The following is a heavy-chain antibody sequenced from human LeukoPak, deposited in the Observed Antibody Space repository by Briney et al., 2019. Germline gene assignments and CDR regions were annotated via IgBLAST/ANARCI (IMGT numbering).Heavy chain of an antibody. CDR2: INPNSGGT. Sequence: ASVKVSCKASRYTFTGYYMHWVRQAPGQGLEWMGRINPNSGGTNYAQKFQGRVTMTRDTSISTAYMELSRLRSDDTAVYYCARSRSITMVRGVFPSLDYWGQGTLATVSS. J-gene: IGHJ4*02. V-gene: IGHV1-2*06. CDR3: ARSRSITMVRGVFPSLDY. D-gene: IGHD3-10*01. CDR1: RYTFTGYY.